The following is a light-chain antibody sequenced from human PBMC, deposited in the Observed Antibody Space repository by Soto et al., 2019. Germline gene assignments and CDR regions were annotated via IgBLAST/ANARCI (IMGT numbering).Light chain of an antibody. CDR1: KLGNEY. J-gene: IGLJ3*02. Sequence: SYELTQPPSVSVSPGQTASITCSGDKLGNEYVFWYQQRPSQSPVLVIYQHSMRPSGISARFSGSTSGNTATLTISGTQTSDEADYYCHAWDSSIAVFGGGTKLAVL. CDR3: HAWDSSIAV. CDR2: QHS. V-gene: IGLV3-1*01.